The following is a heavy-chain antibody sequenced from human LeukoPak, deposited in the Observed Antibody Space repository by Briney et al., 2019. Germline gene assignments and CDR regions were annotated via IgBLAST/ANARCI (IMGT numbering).Heavy chain of an antibody. V-gene: IGHV4-39*07. CDR3: ARGPYDFWSGYYVDY. Sequence: IPSETLSLTCTVSSGSISSGNYYWGWIRQPPGKGLEWIGSVYYSGSTYYNPSLESRVTISVDTSKNQFSLKLSSVTAADTAVYYCARGPYDFWSGYYVDYWGQGTLVTVSS. J-gene: IGHJ4*02. CDR2: VYYSGST. D-gene: IGHD3-3*01. CDR1: SGSISSGNYY.